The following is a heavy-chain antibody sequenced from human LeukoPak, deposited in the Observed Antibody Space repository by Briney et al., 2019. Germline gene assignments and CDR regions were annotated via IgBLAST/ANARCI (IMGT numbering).Heavy chain of an antibody. CDR3: ARDAF. D-gene: IGHD3-3*02. J-gene: IGHJ4*02. V-gene: IGHV1-46*01. Sequence: ASVKVSCKTSGYSFXHFYIHWVXXXPGQGLEWMGMVNXXGGSXXXXXXXXXXXXXXXDTXTXTVYMEVTGLTPDDTGIYYCARDAFWGQGTQVTVSS. CDR1: GYSFXHFY. CDR2: VNXXGGSX.